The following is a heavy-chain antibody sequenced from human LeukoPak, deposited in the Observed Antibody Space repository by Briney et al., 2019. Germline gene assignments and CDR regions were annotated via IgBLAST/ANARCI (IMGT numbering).Heavy chain of an antibody. CDR2: INPSGGST. CDR1: GYTFTSYY. J-gene: IGHJ6*03. CDR3: ARARGYYDFWSGYYTDYYYMDV. V-gene: IGHV1-46*01. Sequence: ASVKVSCKASGYTFTSYYMHWVRQAPGQGLEWMGIINPSGGSTSYAQKFQGRVTMTRDTSTSTVYMELSSLRSEDTAVYYCARARGYYDFWSGYYTDYYYMDVWGKGTTVTVSS. D-gene: IGHD3-3*01.